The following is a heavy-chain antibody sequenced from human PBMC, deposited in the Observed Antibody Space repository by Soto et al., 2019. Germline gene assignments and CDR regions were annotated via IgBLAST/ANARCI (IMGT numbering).Heavy chain of an antibody. D-gene: IGHD3-16*01. V-gene: IGHV1-18*01. Sequence: ASVKVSCKASGYTFTSYGISWVRQAPGQGLEWMGWISAYNGNTNYAQKLQGRVTMTTDTSTSTAYMELRSLRSDDTAVYYGARRGGSTGDPDAFDIWGQGTMVTVSS. CDR3: ARRGGSTGDPDAFDI. CDR2: ISAYNGNT. CDR1: GYTFTSYG. J-gene: IGHJ3*02.